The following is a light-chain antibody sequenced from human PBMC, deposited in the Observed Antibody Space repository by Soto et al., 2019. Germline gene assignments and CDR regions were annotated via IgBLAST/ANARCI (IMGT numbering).Light chain of an antibody. CDR1: QSVSSN. V-gene: IGKV3-15*01. Sequence: EIVMTQSPATLSVSPGERATLSCRASQSVSSNLAWYQQKPGQAPRLLIYGASTRATGIPARFSGSGSGTEFTLTISRLQSEDFAVYYGQQYNNWPRYTFGQGTKLEIK. J-gene: IGKJ2*01. CDR3: QQYNNWPRYT. CDR2: GAS.